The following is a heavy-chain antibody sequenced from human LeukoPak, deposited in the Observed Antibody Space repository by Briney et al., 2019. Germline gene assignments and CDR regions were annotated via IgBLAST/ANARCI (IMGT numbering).Heavy chain of an antibody. CDR3: ARGSMVRRVIPPFLYYMDV. CDR1: GGTFTSYA. CDR2: IITIFGRA. D-gene: IGHD3-10*01. J-gene: IGHJ6*03. V-gene: IGHV1-69*13. Sequence: SVKVSCKASGGTFTSYAISGGRQAPGQGVEWMGGIITIFGRANYAQKFQGGVTITADESSSTAYIELSSLRSEHTAVYYCARGSMVRRVIPPFLYYMDVWGKGTTVTISS.